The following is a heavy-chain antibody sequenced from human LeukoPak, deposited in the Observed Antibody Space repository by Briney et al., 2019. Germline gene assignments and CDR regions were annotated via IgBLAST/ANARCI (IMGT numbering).Heavy chain of an antibody. J-gene: IGHJ5*02. D-gene: IGHD3-16*01. CDR3: AREFTDP. CDR2: ISSSSSTI. CDR1: GFTFSSYS. Sequence: GGSLRLSCAASGFTFSSYSTNWVRQAPGKGLEWVSYISSSSSTIYYADSVKGRFTISRDNAKNSLYLQMNSPRDEDTAVYYCAREFTDPWGQGTLVTVSS. V-gene: IGHV3-48*02.